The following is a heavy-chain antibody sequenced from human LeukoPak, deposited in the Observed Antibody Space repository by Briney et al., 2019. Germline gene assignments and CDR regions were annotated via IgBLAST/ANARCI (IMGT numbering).Heavy chain of an antibody. D-gene: IGHD4-23*01. CDR1: GFTFSSYT. CDR3: ARDRYTGNAGVFDY. J-gene: IGHJ4*02. Sequence: PGGSLRLSCAASGFTFSSYTMSWVRQAPGEGLEWVSSISSSGTYIYYADSVKGRFTISRDNAKNSLYLQVNSLRAEDTAVYYCARDRYTGNAGVFDYWGQGTLVTVSS. V-gene: IGHV3-21*01. CDR2: ISSSGTYI.